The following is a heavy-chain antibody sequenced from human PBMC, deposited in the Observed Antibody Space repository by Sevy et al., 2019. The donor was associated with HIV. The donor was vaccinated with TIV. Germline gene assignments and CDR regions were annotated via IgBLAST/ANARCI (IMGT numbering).Heavy chain of an antibody. V-gene: IGHV1-24*01. CDR3: ATGGITGNSGYYGMDV. CDR2: FDPEDGET. CDR1: GYTLTELS. Sequence: ASVKVSCKVSGYTLTELSMHWVRQAPGKGLEWMGGFDPEDGETIYAQKFQGRVTMTEDTSTDTAYMGRSSLRSEDTAVYYCATGGITGNSGYYGMDVWGQGTTVTDSS. D-gene: IGHD1-20*01. J-gene: IGHJ6*02.